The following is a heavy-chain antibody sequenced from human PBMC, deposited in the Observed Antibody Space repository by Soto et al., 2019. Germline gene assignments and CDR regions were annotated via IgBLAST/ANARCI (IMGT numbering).Heavy chain of an antibody. Sequence: QVQLQQWGAGLLKPSETLSLTCAVYGGSFSGYYWSWIRQPPGKGLEWIGEINHSGSTNYNPSLKSRVTISVDTSKNQFSLKLSSVTAADTAVYYCARFHRGYSYGRKSEYYFDYWGQGTLVTVSS. CDR3: ARFHRGYSYGRKSEYYFDY. CDR2: INHSGST. V-gene: IGHV4-34*01. CDR1: GGSFSGYY. J-gene: IGHJ4*02. D-gene: IGHD5-18*01.